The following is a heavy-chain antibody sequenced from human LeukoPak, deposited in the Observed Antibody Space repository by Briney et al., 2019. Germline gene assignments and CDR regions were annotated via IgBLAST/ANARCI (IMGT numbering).Heavy chain of an antibody. CDR2: IKQDGSEN. J-gene: IGHJ6*03. CDR3: ARGSGQKWNYNYYYYVDV. D-gene: IGHD1-7*01. Sequence: GGSLRLSCAASGFTFSSYWMSWVRQAPGKGLEWVANIKQDGSENYYVDSVKGRFTISRDNAKNSLYLQMNSLRDEDTAVYYCARGSGQKWNYNYYYYVDVWGKGTTVTVSS. V-gene: IGHV3-7*01. CDR1: GFTFSSYW.